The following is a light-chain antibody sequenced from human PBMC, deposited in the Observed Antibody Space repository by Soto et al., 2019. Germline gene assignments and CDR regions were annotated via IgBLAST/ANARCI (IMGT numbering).Light chain of an antibody. CDR1: GSSIGTNT. J-gene: IGLJ2*01. CDR3: AAWDGSLNNVL. V-gene: IGLV1-44*01. Sequence: QSVLTQPPSASGTPGQRVTISCSGSGSSIGTNTVIWYRQLPGTAPKLLIYGDNQRPSGVPDRFSGSKSGTSASLAISGLQSEDEADYYCAAWDGSLNNVLFGGGTQLTVL. CDR2: GDN.